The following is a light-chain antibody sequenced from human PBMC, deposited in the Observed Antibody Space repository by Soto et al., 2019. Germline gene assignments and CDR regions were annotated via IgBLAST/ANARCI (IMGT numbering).Light chain of an antibody. V-gene: IGLV2-8*01. CDR2: EVS. Sequence: QSALTQPPSASGSPGQSVTISCTGTSSDVGGYNYVSWYQQQPGKAPKLMIYEVSKRPSGVPDRFSGSKSGNTASLTVSGLQAEDEPDYYSSSYAGSNNLVFGGGTKLTVL. J-gene: IGLJ2*01. CDR1: SSDVGGYNY. CDR3: SSYAGSNNLV.